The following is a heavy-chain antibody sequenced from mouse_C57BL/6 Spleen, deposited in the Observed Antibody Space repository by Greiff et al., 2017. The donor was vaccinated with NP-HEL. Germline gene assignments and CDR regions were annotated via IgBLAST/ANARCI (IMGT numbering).Heavy chain of an antibody. CDR1: GYTFTSYW. CDR3: AEMFYDYSWYFDV. V-gene: IGHV1-53*01. Sequence: VQLQQPGTELVKPGASVKLSCKASGYTFTSYWMHWVKQRPGQGLEWIGNINPSNGGTNYNEKFKSKATLTVDKSSSTAYMQLSSLTSEDSAVYYCAEMFYDYSWYFDVWGTGTTVTVSS. CDR2: INPSNGGT. J-gene: IGHJ1*03. D-gene: IGHD2-4*01.